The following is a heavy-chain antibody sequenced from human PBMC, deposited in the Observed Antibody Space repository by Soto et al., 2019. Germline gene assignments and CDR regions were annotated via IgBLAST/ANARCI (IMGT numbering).Heavy chain of an antibody. Sequence: PGGSLRLSCAASGFTFSSYEMNWVRQAPGKGLEWVSYISSSGSTIYYADSVKGRFTISRDNAKNSLHLQMNSLRAEDTAVYYCAISYCSSTSCYTRGVDPWGQGTLVTVSS. V-gene: IGHV3-48*03. CDR2: ISSSGSTI. CDR3: AISYCSSTSCYTRGVDP. CDR1: GFTFSSYE. J-gene: IGHJ5*02. D-gene: IGHD2-2*01.